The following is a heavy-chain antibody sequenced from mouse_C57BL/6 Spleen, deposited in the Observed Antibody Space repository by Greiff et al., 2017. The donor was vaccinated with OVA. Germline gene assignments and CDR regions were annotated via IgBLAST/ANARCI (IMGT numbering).Heavy chain of an antibody. CDR1: GYTFTSYD. V-gene: IGHV1-85*01. Sequence: QVQLKQSGPELVKPGASVKLSCKASGYTFTSYDINWVKQRPGQGLEWIGWIYPGDGSTKYNEKFKGKATLTVDTSSSTAYMELHSLTSEDSAVDFFARSGGYGSSLFAYWGQGTLVTVSA. CDR2: IYPGDGST. CDR3: ARSGGYGSSLFAY. J-gene: IGHJ3*01. D-gene: IGHD1-1*01.